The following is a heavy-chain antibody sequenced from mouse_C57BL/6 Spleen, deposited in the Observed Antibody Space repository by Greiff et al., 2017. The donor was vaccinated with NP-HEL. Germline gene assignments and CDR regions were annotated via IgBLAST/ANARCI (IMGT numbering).Heavy chain of an antibody. CDR3: ASSSGKGDFDY. Sequence: VQLQQSGAELVMPGASVKLSCKASGYTFTSYWMHWVKQRPGQGLEWIGEIDPSDSYTNYNQKFKGKSTLTVDKSSSTAYMQLSSLTSEDSAVYYCASSSGKGDFDYWGQGTTLTVSS. CDR2: IDPSDSYT. J-gene: IGHJ2*01. V-gene: IGHV1-69*01. D-gene: IGHD4-1*01. CDR1: GYTFTSYW.